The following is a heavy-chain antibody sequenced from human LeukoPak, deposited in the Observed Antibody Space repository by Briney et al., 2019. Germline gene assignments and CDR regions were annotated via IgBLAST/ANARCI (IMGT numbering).Heavy chain of an antibody. J-gene: IGHJ5*02. CDR3: ARDRPRWPFDP. CDR2: IIPIFGTA. CDR1: GGTFSSYA. Sequence: ASVKVSCKASGGTFSSYAISWVRQAPGQGLEWMGRIIPIFGTANYAQKFQGRVTITTDESTSTAYMELSSLRSEDTAVYYCARDRPRWPFDPWGQGTLVTDSS. D-gene: IGHD2-15*01. V-gene: IGHV1-69*05.